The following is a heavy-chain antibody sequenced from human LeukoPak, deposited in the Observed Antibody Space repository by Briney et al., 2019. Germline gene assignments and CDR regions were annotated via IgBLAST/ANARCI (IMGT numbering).Heavy chain of an antibody. CDR3: ARDSVLRYFDWLFPYYMDV. CDR2: ISSSGSTI. J-gene: IGHJ6*03. Sequence: GALRLSCAASGFTFSDYYMSWIRQAPGKGLEWVSYISSSGSTIYYADSVKGRFTISRDNAKNSLYLQMNSLRAEDTAVYYCARDSVLRYFDWLFPYYMDVWGKGTTVTISS. CDR1: GFTFSDYY. D-gene: IGHD3-9*01. V-gene: IGHV3-11*01.